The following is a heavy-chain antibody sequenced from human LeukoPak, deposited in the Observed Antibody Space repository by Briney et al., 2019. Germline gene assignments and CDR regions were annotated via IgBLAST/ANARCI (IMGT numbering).Heavy chain of an antibody. CDR3: ARDRGDYYGSGSYYPNWFDP. J-gene: IGHJ5*02. CDR2: ISAYNGNT. CDR1: GCTFTSYG. D-gene: IGHD3-10*01. V-gene: IGHV1-18*01. Sequence: ASVKVSCKASGCTFTSYGISWVRQAPGQGLEWMGWISAYNGNTNYAQKLQGRVIMTTDTSTSTAYMELRSLRSDDTAVYYCARDRGDYYGSGSYYPNWFDPWGQGTLVTVSS.